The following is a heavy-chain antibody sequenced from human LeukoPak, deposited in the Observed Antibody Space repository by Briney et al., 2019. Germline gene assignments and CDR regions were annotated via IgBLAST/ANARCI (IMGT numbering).Heavy chain of an antibody. J-gene: IGHJ4*02. CDR1: GFTFSSYG. D-gene: IGHD2-21*01. Sequence: GGSLRLSCAASGFTFSSYGMHWVRQAPGKRLEWVAFIRYDGSNKYYADSVKGRFTISRDNSKNTLYLQMNSLRAEDTAVYYCARDKSMWWPEGFDYWGQGTLVTVSS. V-gene: IGHV3-30*02. CDR2: IRYDGSNK. CDR3: ARDKSMWWPEGFDY.